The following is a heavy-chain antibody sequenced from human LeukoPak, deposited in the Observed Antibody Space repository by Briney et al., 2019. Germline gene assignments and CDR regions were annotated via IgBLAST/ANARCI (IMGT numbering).Heavy chain of an antibody. D-gene: IGHD4-23*01. CDR3: ARDQGGNRFFDY. CDR1: GGSISTSNW. V-gene: IGHV4-4*02. J-gene: IGHJ4*02. Sequence: PSETLSLTCTVSGGSISTSNWWSWVRQPPGKGLEWIGEIYHSGNTNYNPSLKSRVTISVDKSENQFSLKLSSVTAADTAVYYCARDQGGNRFFDYWGQGTLVTVSS. CDR2: IYHSGNT.